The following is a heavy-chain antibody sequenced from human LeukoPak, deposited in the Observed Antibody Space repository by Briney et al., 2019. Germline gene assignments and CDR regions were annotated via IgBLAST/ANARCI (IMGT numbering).Heavy chain of an antibody. CDR1: GGSISSYY. J-gene: IGHJ3*02. D-gene: IGHD3-10*01. Sequence: SETLSLTCTVSGGSISSYYWSWIRQLPGKGLEWVGYIYYSGSTNYNPSLKSRVTISVDTSKNQFSLKLSSVTAADTAVYYCARSEFGEFDDAFDIWGQGTMVTVSS. CDR2: IYYSGST. CDR3: ARSEFGEFDDAFDI. V-gene: IGHV4-59*01.